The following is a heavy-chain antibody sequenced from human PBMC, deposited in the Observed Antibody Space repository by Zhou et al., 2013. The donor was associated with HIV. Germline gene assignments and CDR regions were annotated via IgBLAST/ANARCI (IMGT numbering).Heavy chain of an antibody. CDR2: VIPVLGIA. CDR3: ARVRYRNSPLYYYGMDV. Sequence: VQLVQSGTEVKKPGSSVKISCKTSGGTFENYPISWVRQAPGHGLEWVGGVIPVLGIAHYSQKFKDRVTMTTDTSTTTAYMELRSLKSDDTAIYYCARVRYRNSPLYYYGMDVWGQGTTVTASS. CDR1: GGTFENYP. V-gene: IGHV1-69*05. D-gene: IGHD3-16*02. J-gene: IGHJ6*02.